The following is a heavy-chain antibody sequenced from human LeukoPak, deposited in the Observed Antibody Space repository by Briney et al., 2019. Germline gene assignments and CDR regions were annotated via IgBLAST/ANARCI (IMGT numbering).Heavy chain of an antibody. J-gene: IGHJ4*02. CDR2: IHYSGTT. CDR1: GGTISSSY. V-gene: IGHV4-59*01. Sequence: SETLSLTCSVSGGTISSSYWSWMRQPPGKGLEWIGYIHYSGTTKYNPSLQSRVTTSVDTSKNQFSLNLRSVTAADTAVYYCARGYFDSSGYSNPFDYWGQGTLVTVSS. CDR3: ARGYFDSSGYSNPFDY. D-gene: IGHD3-22*01.